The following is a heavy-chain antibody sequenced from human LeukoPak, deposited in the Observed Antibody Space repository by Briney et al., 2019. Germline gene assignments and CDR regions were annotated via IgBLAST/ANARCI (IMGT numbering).Heavy chain of an antibody. D-gene: IGHD2-2*01. CDR1: GDSVLSNSVT. CDR3: ARRLTQYDCFDP. CDR2: TYYRSTWYN. V-gene: IGHV6-1*01. J-gene: IGHJ5*02. Sequence: SQTLSLTSAISGDSVLSNSVTWNCIRHSPTGGLEWLGRTYYRSTWYNDYAVSVRGRITVNPDTSKNQFSLHLNSVTPEDTAVYYCARRLTQYDCFDPWGQGILVTVSS.